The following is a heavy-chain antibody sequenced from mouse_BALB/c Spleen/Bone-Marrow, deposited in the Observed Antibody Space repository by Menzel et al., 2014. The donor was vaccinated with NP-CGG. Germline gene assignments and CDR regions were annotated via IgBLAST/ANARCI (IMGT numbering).Heavy chain of an antibody. CDR2: ISSGGGST. J-gene: IGHJ4*01. V-gene: IGHV5-12-1*01. D-gene: IGHD1-2*01. CDR3: ARHYGYGAMDY. CDR1: GFAFSSYD. Sequence: EVHLVESGGGLVKPGGSLKLSCAASGFAFSSYDMSWVRRTPEKRLEWVAYISSGGGSTYYPDTVKGRFTISRDNAKNTLYLQMSSLKSEDTAMYYCARHYGYGAMDYWGQGTSVTVSS.